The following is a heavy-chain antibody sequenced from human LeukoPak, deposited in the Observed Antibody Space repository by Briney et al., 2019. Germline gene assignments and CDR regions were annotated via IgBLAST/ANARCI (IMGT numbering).Heavy chain of an antibody. CDR1: GFSFNTYW. V-gene: IGHV3-7*01. CDR2: IKPDGDTT. J-gene: IGHJ4*02. Sequence: GGSLRLSCTASGFSFNTYWMTWVRQAPGKGLEWVANIKPDGDTTNYLDSVKGRFTIPRDNAKSSLHLQMNGLTAEDTAVYYCSRGPSTTLTTFWGQGTMVTVSS. CDR3: SRGPSTTLTTF. D-gene: IGHD4-17*01.